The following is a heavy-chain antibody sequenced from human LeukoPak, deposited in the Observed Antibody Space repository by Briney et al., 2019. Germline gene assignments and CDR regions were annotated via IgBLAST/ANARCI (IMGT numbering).Heavy chain of an antibody. J-gene: IGHJ3*02. D-gene: IGHD2-2*01. CDR3: ARDDIASSGAFDT. CDR2: VDPEDGET. V-gene: IGHV1-69-2*01. Sequence: ASVKVSCKVSGYTFTDYYMHWVQQAPGKGLEWMGLVDPEDGETIYAEKFQGRVTITADTSTDTAYMELNSLRAEDTAVYYCARDDIASSGAFDTWGQGTMVTVSS. CDR1: GYTFTDYY.